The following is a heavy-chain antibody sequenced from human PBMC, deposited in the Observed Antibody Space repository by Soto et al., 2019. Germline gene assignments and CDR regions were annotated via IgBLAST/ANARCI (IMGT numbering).Heavy chain of an antibody. CDR1: GFTFSSYS. V-gene: IGHV3-21*01. D-gene: IGHD3-3*01. CDR2: ISSSSSYI. CDR3: ARNPQTLEWLYPTYFDY. J-gene: IGHJ4*02. Sequence: GGSLRLSCAASGFTFSSYSMNWVRQAPGKGLEWVSSISSSSSYIYYADSVKGRFTISRDNAKNSLYLQMNSLRAEDTAVYYCARNPQTLEWLYPTYFDYWGQGTLVTVSS.